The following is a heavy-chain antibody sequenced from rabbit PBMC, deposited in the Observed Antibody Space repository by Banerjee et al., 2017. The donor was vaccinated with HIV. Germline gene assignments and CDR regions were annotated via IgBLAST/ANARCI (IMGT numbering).Heavy chain of an antibody. J-gene: IGHJ4*01. V-gene: IGHV1S40*01. CDR1: GFTFSSYW. CDR2: IYIGTSGST. D-gene: IGHD6-1*01. CDR3: ARDSYGGYGGYHL. Sequence: QSLEESGGDLVKPGASLTLTCTASGFTFSSYWMCWVRQAPGKGLEWIACIYIGTSGSTYYASWAKGRFTISKTSSTTVTLQMTSLTAADTATYFCARDSYGGYGGYHLWGPGTLVTVS.